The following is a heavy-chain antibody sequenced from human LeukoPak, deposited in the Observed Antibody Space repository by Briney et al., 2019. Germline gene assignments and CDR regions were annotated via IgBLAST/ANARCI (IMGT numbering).Heavy chain of an antibody. CDR3: ARAVVSLYCYFDH. CDR2: ISSSGST. J-gene: IGHJ2*01. V-gene: IGHV4-4*08. CDR1: GGSFSGYY. Sequence: SETLSLTCTVSGGSFSGYYYNWIRQPPGKGLEWIGEISSSGSTNYNPSLKSRVTISLDTSKNQFSLKLSSVTTADTAVYYCARAVVSLYCYFDHWGRGALVTVSS. D-gene: IGHD4-23*01.